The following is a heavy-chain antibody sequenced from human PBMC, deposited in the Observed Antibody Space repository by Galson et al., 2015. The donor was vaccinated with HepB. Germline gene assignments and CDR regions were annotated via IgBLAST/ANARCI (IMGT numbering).Heavy chain of an antibody. CDR3: ARLGDLSGYSSL. CDR2: IRSKASGHAT. V-gene: IGHV3-73*01. Sequence: SLRLSCAASGFTFSGSAIHWVRQASGKGLEWVGRIRSKASGHATAHDASLKGRFTISRDDSKNTAYLHMNSLKTEDTAVYYCARLGDLSGYSSLWGQGTLVTVSS. J-gene: IGHJ4*02. CDR1: GFTFSGSA. D-gene: IGHD2-15*01.